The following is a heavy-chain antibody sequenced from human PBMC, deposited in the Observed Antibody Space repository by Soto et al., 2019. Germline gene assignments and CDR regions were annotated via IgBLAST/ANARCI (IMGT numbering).Heavy chain of an antibody. V-gene: IGHV3-48*01. Sequence: GGSLRLSCAASGFTFGAYTMNWVRQAPRKGLEWISYISSSGSVIHYADSVKGRFTISRDNAKNSLHLQMNSLRAEDTAVYYCASNYYYNHYMDVWGKGTTVTVSS. J-gene: IGHJ6*03. CDR2: ISSSGSVI. CDR3: ASNYYYNHYMDV. CDR1: GFTFGAYT.